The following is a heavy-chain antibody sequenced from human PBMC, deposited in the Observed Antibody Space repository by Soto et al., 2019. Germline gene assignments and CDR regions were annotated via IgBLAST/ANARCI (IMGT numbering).Heavy chain of an antibody. CDR1: GGTFSGYT. V-gene: IGHV1-69*08. J-gene: IGHJ6*02. D-gene: IGHD3-10*01. Sequence: QVRLVQSGAELKKPGSSGKFSGKASGGTFSGYTISWCGQAPGQGLRWRGRIIPILGIANYAQKFQGRVTITADKSTSTAYMELSSLRSEDTAVYYCARDSGYYGSGSQYGMDVWGQGTTVTVSS. CDR3: ARDSGYYGSGSQYGMDV. CDR2: IIPILGIA.